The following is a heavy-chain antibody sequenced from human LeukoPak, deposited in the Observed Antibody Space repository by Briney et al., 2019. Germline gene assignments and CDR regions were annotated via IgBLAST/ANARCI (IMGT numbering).Heavy chain of an antibody. D-gene: IGHD3-10*01. Sequence: PSETLSLTCAVSGGSISSKNWWSWVRQPPGKGLEWIGEIHHSGSTNYNPSLKSRVTISIDQSKKQFSLRLSSVTAADTAVYYCAKIVGYGSEYYYYMDVWGKGTTVTVSS. J-gene: IGHJ6*03. CDR2: IHHSGST. CDR3: AKIVGYGSEYYYYMDV. V-gene: IGHV4-4*02. CDR1: GGSISSKNW.